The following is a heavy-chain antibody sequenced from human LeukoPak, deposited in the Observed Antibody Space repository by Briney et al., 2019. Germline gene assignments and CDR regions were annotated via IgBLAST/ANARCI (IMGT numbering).Heavy chain of an antibody. CDR1: GFTFSSYA. CDR3: ARPRGIYGDFLVY. CDR2: ISYDGSNK. D-gene: IGHD4-17*01. V-gene: IGHV3-30-3*01. Sequence: PGGSLRLSCAASGFTFSSYAMHWVRQAPGKGLEWVAVISYDGSNKYYADSVKGRFTISRDNSKNTLYLQMNSLRAEDTAVYCCARPRGIYGDFLVYWGQGTLVTVSS. J-gene: IGHJ4*02.